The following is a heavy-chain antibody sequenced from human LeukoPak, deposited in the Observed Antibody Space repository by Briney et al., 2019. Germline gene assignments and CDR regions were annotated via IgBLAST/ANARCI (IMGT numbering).Heavy chain of an antibody. Sequence: SETLSLTCTVSGGSISSSDNYWGWVRQPPGKGLEWIGSIYNSGSTYYTPSLKSRVTISVDTSKNQFSLKLSSVTAADTAVYYCARAQTAYRNWFDPWGQGTLVTVSS. CDR3: ARAQTAYRNWFDP. D-gene: IGHD2-2*02. J-gene: IGHJ5*02. CDR2: IYNSGST. CDR1: GGSISSSDNY. V-gene: IGHV4-39*07.